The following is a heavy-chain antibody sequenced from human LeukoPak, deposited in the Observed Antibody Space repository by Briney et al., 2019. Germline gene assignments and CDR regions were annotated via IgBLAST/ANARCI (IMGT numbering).Heavy chain of an antibody. CDR1: GGTFSSYT. CDR2: IIPILGIA. J-gene: IGHJ6*02. V-gene: IGHV1-69*04. D-gene: IGHD3-10*01. Sequence: GSSVKVSCKASGGTFSSYTISWVRQAPGQGLEWMGRIIPILGIANYAQKFQGRVTITEDKSTSTAYMELSSLRSEDTAVYYCARDRSSGSYLSYGMDVWGQGTTVTVSS. CDR3: ARDRSSGSYLSYGMDV.